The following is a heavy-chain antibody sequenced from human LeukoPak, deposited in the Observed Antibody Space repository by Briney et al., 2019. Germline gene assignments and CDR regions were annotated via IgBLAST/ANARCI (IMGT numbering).Heavy chain of an antibody. D-gene: IGHD3-3*01. V-gene: IGHV3-15*01. CDR2: IKSGGTA. Sequence: GGSLRVSCAASGFTFSGAWMIWVRQAPGTGLEWVGRIKSGGTADYAAPVKGRFTISRDDSKNTLYLQMNSLKTEDTAVYYCTADVPGFGSGEMDFWGQGTLVSVPS. CDR1: GFTFSGAW. J-gene: IGHJ4*02. CDR3: TADVPGFGSGEMDF.